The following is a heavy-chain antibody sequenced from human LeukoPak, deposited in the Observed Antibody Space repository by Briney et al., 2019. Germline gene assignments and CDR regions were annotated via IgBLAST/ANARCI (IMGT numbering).Heavy chain of an antibody. D-gene: IGHD2-21*01. CDR2: IYYSGST. V-gene: IGHV4-59*01. Sequence: SETLSLTCTVSGESISGFYWTWIRQPPGKGLEWIGYIYYSGSTNYNPSLKSRVTISVDTSKNQFSLKLSSVTAADTAVYYCARGVVIAPQTFDYWGQGTLVTGSS. CDR3: ARGVVIAPQTFDY. J-gene: IGHJ4*02. CDR1: GESISGFY.